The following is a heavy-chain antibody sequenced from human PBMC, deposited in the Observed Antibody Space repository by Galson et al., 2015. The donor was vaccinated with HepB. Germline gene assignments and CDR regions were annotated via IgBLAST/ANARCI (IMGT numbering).Heavy chain of an antibody. CDR1: GFSFSNYG. CDR2: ISGSGATT. CDR3: AKDPEWLLLRGVWFDP. D-gene: IGHD3-22*01. V-gene: IGHV3-23*01. Sequence: SLRLSCAASGFSFSNYGMTWVRQAPGKGLEWVSTISGSGATTYYADSVKGRYTVSRDNSKSTLFLLIDDQRGEDTAVYFCAKDPEWLLLRGVWFDPWGQGTLVIVSS. J-gene: IGHJ5*02.